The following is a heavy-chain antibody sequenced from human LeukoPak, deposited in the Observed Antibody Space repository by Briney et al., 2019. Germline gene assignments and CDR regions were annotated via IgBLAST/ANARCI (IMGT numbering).Heavy chain of an antibody. CDR2: IYSRGIT. D-gene: IGHD4-17*01. V-gene: IGHV4-39*01. Sequence: SKTLSLTCIVSGGSISSSSQYWGWIRQPPGKGLEWIGTIYSRGITYDNPSLRNRVTISVDTSKNEFSLKLSSVTAADTALYYCARVHGDYLAYWYFDLWGRGTLVTVSS. CDR3: ARVHGDYLAYWYFDL. J-gene: IGHJ2*01. CDR1: GGSISSSSQY.